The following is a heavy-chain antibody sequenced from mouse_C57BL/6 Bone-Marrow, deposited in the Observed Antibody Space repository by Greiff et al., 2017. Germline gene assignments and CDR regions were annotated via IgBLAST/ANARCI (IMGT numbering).Heavy chain of an antibody. CDR3: ARDYYDYAFDY. D-gene: IGHD2-4*01. CDR2: INPNNGGT. J-gene: IGHJ2*01. V-gene: IGHV1-26*01. Sequence: EVQLQQSGPELVKPGASVKISCKASGYTFTDYYMNWVKQSHGKSLEWIGDINPNNGGTSYNQKFKGKDTLTVDKSSSTAYMELRSLTSEDSAVYYCARDYYDYAFDYWGQGTTLTVSS. CDR1: GYTFTDYY.